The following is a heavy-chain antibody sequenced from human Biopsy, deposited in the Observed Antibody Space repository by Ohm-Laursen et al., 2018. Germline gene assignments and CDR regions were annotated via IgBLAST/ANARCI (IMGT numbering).Heavy chain of an antibody. CDR2: ITWNSGHI. CDR1: DFTFDDYA. Sequence: SLRLSCTASDFTFDDYAMSWVRQRPGKGLEWVSGITWNSGHIAYADSVKGRFTISRDNAKNVLWLQMNSLRGDDTAMYYCVKDIRRYFYGMDVWGQGTTVTVSS. CDR3: VKDIRRYFYGMDV. J-gene: IGHJ6*02. V-gene: IGHV3-9*01. D-gene: IGHD3-10*01.